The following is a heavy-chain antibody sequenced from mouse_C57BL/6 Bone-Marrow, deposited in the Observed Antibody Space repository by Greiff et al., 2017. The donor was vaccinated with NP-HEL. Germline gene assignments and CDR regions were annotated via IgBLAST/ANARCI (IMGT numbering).Heavy chain of an antibody. D-gene: IGHD1-1*01. V-gene: IGHV5-16*01. J-gene: IGHJ1*03. CDR3: ARDGASDYGSSYGNWYFDV. CDR2: INYDGSST. Sequence: DVMLVESEGGLVQPGSSMKLSCTASGFTFSDYYMAWVRQVPEKGLEWVANINYDGSSTYYLDSLKSRFIISRDNAKNILYLQMSSLKSEYTATYYCARDGASDYGSSYGNWYFDVWGTGTTVTVSS. CDR1: GFTFSDYY.